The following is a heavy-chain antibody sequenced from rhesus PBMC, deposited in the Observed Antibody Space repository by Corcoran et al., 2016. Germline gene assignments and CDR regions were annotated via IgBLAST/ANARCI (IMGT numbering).Heavy chain of an antibody. V-gene: IGHV4-160*01. CDR2: IRRGGST. CDR3: ARLSSWSDYYNYFDY. Sequence: QVQLQPWGEGLVKPSETLSLTCAVYGASVSGYWWGWFRQPPRKGLEWIGRIRRGGSTNYNPSLKSRVTISIDTSKNQFSLKLSSVTAADTAVYYCARLSSWSDYYNYFDYWGQGVLVTVSS. CDR1: GASVSGYW. J-gene: IGHJ4*01. D-gene: IGHD3-22*01.